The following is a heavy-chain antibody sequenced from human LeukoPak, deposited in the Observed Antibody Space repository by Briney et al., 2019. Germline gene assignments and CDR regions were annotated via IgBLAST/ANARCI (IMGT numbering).Heavy chain of an antibody. CDR3: AKGNWGERLDWYFDL. V-gene: IGHV3-23*01. CDR2: ISGGGGST. D-gene: IGHD1-26*01. Sequence: GGSLRLSCAASGFTFSSYAMSWVRQAPGKGLEWVSAISGGGGSTYYADSVKGRFTISRDNSKNTLYLQMNSLRAEDTAVYYCAKGNWGERLDWYFDLWGRGTLVTVSS. J-gene: IGHJ2*01. CDR1: GFTFSSYA.